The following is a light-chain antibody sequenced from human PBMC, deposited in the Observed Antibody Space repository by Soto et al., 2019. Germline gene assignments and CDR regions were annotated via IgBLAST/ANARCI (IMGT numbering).Light chain of an antibody. V-gene: IGKV1-5*03. CDR3: LQHNTYPWT. CDR1: QSISVW. Sequence: DIQMTQSPSTLSASVGDRVTITCRASQSISVWLAWYQQKPGKAPNLLIYQASRLESGVPSRFSGSGSGTEFTLTISCLQSEDFATYYCLQHNTYPWTFGQGTKVDIK. CDR2: QAS. J-gene: IGKJ1*01.